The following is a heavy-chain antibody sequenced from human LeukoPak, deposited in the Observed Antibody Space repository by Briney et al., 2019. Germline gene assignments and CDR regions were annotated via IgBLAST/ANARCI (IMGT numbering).Heavy chain of an antibody. J-gene: IGHJ3*02. CDR1: GFTFDDYA. V-gene: IGHV3-23*01. Sequence: GGSLRLSCAASGFTFDDYAMHWVRQAPGKGLEWVSAISGSGGSTYYADSVKGRFTISRDNSKNTLYLQMNSLRAEDTAVYYCTRDSSAYYYDSSGYPLGAFDIWGQGTMVTVPS. CDR2: ISGSGGST. D-gene: IGHD3-22*01. CDR3: TRDSSAYYYDSSGYPLGAFDI.